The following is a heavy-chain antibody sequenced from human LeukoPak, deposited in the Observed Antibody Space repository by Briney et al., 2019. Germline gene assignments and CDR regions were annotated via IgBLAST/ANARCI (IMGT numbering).Heavy chain of an antibody. V-gene: IGHV4-34*01. CDR2: INHGGST. J-gene: IGHJ4*02. D-gene: IGHD3-10*01. CDR3: ATGSTYYYGSGSYTAN. Sequence: SETLSLSCAASGWSFSSYCWSWVRQAPGKGLEWIGEINHGGSTNYYASLKSRITISVDTYKNPFSLKLSSVTAADTAVYYCATGSTYYYGSGSYTANWGQGTLVTASS. CDR1: GWSFSSYC.